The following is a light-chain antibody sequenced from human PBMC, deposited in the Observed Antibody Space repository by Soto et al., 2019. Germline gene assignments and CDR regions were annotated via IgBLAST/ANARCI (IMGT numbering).Light chain of an antibody. CDR2: DAS. Sequence: DIQMTQSPATLSASVGDRVTITGRASQSVRSWLAWYQQKPGTAPKLLIFDASRLESGVPSRFSGSGSGTEFTLTISSLQPDDFATYYCQHYNSYSEAFGQRTKVDI. J-gene: IGKJ1*01. CDR3: QHYNSYSEA. V-gene: IGKV1-5*01. CDR1: QSVRSW.